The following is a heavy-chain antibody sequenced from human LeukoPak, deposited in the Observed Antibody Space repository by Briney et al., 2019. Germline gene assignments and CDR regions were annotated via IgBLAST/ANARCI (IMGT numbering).Heavy chain of an antibody. CDR2: INNDGSST. J-gene: IGHJ4*02. CDR1: GFTFSSYW. CDR3: ARDKPPYHYGDY. Sequence: GGSLRLSCAAFGFTFSSYWLDWVRQAPGKGLVWVSRINNDGSSTSYADSVKGRFTISRDNAKNTLYLQMNSLRAEDTAVYYCARDKPPYHYGDYWGQGTLVTVSS. V-gene: IGHV3-74*01. D-gene: IGHD1-14*01.